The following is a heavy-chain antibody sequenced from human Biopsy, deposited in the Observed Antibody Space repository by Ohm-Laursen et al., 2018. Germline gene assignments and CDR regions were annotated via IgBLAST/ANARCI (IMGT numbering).Heavy chain of an antibody. CDR1: GYSFTSYY. Sequence: ASVKVSCKASGYSFTSYYMHWVRQTPGQGLEWMGMINPSGSTTSYPQIFQGRVTMTRDTSKSTVYMELSSLRSADTAVYFCARNTGWYGDLYYFDYWGQGTLVTVSA. D-gene: IGHD6-19*01. CDR2: INPSGSTT. J-gene: IGHJ4*02. V-gene: IGHV1-46*01. CDR3: ARNTGWYGDLYYFDY.